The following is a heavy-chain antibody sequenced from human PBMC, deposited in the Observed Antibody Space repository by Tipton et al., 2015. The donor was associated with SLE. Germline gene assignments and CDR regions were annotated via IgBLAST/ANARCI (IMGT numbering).Heavy chain of an antibody. V-gene: IGHV3-23*03. Sequence: SLRLSCVASGFTFNNHGMNWVRQAPGKGMEWVSSIYSDGSSAYYGDSVKGRFTVSRDNSRNTLYLQMNSLRVEDTAIYYCAKNRASSTWTNFDYWGQGTLVTISS. CDR3: AKNRASSTWTNFDY. J-gene: IGHJ4*02. D-gene: IGHD6-13*01. CDR2: IYSDGSSA. CDR1: GFTFNNHG.